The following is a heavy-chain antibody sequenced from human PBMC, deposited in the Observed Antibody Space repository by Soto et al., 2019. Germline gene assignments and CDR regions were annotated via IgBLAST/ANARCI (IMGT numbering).Heavy chain of an antibody. D-gene: IGHD6-13*01. CDR1: GFTFSSYG. J-gene: IGHJ4*02. Sequence: LRLSCAASGFTFSSYGMHWVRQAPGKGLEWVAVIWYDGSNKYYADSVKGRFTISRDNSKNTLYLQMNSLRAEGTAVYYCARDYYSSSWYAYWGQGTWVTVSS. CDR2: IWYDGSNK. CDR3: ARDYYSSSWYAY. V-gene: IGHV3-33*01.